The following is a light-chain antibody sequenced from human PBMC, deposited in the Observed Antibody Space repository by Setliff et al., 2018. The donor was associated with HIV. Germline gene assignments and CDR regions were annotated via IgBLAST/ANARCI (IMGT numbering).Light chain of an antibody. CDR2: DVS. Sequence: QSALTQPASVSGSPGQSITISCTGTSSDVGGFNYVCWYQQHPGKAPKLMIYDVSNRPSGVSNRFSGSKTGNTASLTISGLQAEDEADYYCSSYTGGSTYVFGTGTKVTVL. J-gene: IGLJ1*01. CDR1: SSDVGGFNY. CDR3: SSYTGGSTYV. V-gene: IGLV2-14*03.